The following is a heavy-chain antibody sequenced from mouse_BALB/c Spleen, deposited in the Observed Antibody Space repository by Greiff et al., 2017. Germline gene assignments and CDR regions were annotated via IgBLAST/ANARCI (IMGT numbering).Heavy chain of an antibody. CDR3: ARGPRSTMITGLAMDY. D-gene: IGHD2-4*01. V-gene: IGHV2-6-7*01. CDR2: IWGDGSI. J-gene: IGHJ4*01. Sequence: VNLVESGPGLVAPSQSLSITCTVSGFSLTGYGVNWVRQPPGKGLEWLGMIWGDGSIDYNSALKSRLSISKDNSKSQVFLKMNSLQTDDTARYYCARGPRSTMITGLAMDYWGQGTSVTVSS. CDR1: GFSLTGYG.